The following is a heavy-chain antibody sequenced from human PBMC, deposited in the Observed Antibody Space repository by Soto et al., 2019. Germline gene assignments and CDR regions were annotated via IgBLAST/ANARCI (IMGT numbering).Heavy chain of an antibody. J-gene: IGHJ5*02. V-gene: IGHV1-69*01. CDR1: GGTFSSYA. CDR2: IIPILGTA. Sequence: QVQLVQSGAEVKKPGSSVKVSCKASGGTFSSYAISWVRQAPGQGLEWMGGIIPILGTANYAQKFQGRVTITADESTSTAYMELSSLRSEDTDVYYCASSQYQLQTDNWFDPWGQGSLVTVSS. CDR3: ASSQYQLQTDNWFDP. D-gene: IGHD2-2*01.